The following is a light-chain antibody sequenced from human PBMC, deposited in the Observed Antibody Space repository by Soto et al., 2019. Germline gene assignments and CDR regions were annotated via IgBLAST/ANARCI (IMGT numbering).Light chain of an antibody. CDR2: EVS. CDR1: SSDVGAYNY. Sequence: QSVLTQPPSASGSPGQSVTISCTGTSSDVGAYNYVSWYQQHPGKAPKLMIYEVSKRPSGVPDRFSGSKSGNAASLTASGLQAEDEADYYCFSYAGSRFYVFGTGTKVTVL. CDR3: FSYAGSRFYV. J-gene: IGLJ1*01. V-gene: IGLV2-8*01.